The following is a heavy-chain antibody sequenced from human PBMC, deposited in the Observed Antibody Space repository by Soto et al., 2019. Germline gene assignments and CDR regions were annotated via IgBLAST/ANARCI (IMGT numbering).Heavy chain of an antibody. D-gene: IGHD3-3*02. V-gene: IGHV3-11*05. CDR2: ISSSSSYT. CDR1: GFTFSDYY. CDR3: AMVIFSRIPIWYFAL. J-gene: IGHJ2*01. Sequence: QVQLVESGGGLVKPGGSLRLSCAASGFTFSDYYMSWIRQAPGKGLEWVSYISSSSSYTNYADSVKGRFTISRDNAKNSLSLPLTSLRSVDTALYYCAMVIFSRIPIWYFALWGPGPLVTFSS.